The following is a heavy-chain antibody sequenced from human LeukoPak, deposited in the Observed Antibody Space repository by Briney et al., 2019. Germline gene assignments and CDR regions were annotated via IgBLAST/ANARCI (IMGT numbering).Heavy chain of an antibody. CDR3: AREDCSGGSCYSDWAY. Sequence: GASVKVSCKASGGTFSSYAISWVRQAPGQGLEWMGRIIPIFGIANYAQKFQGRVTITADKSTSTAYMELSSLRSEDTVVYYCAREDCSGGSCYSDWAYWGQGTLVTVSS. J-gene: IGHJ4*02. V-gene: IGHV1-69*04. CDR2: IIPIFGIA. CDR1: GGTFSSYA. D-gene: IGHD2-15*01.